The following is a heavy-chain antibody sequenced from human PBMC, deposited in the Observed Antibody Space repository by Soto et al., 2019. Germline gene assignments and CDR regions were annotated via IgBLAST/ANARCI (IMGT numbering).Heavy chain of an antibody. CDR1: GYSFTSYW. CDR3: ARARAARAFYYYYGMDV. D-gene: IGHD6-6*01. CDR2: IYPGDSDT. J-gene: IGHJ6*02. V-gene: IGHV5-51*01. Sequence: PGESLKTSCKGSGYSFTSYWIGWVRQMPGKGLEWMGIIYPGDSDTRYSPSFQGQVTISADKSISTAYLQWSSLKASDTAMYYCARARAARAFYYYYGMDVWGQGTTVTVSS.